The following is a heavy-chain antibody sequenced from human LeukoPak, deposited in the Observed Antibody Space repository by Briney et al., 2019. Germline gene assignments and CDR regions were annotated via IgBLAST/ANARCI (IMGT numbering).Heavy chain of an antibody. Sequence: PGGSLRLSCAASGFTFSSYAMSWVRQAPGKGLEWVSAISGSGGSTYYADSVKGRFTISRDNSKNTLYLPMNSLRAEDTAVYYCAKDGRYSSGWYGYWGQGTLVTVSS. CDR3: AKDGRYSSGWYGY. V-gene: IGHV3-23*01. D-gene: IGHD6-19*01. J-gene: IGHJ4*02. CDR1: GFTFSSYA. CDR2: ISGSGGST.